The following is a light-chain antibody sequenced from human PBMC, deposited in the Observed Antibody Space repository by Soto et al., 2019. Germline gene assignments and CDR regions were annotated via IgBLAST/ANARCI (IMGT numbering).Light chain of an antibody. CDR3: QKYNSPPRT. J-gene: IGKJ1*01. Sequence: IQFTQSPSSLSASVGDRVTITCRASQGIANFLAWYQHKPGKVPTLLIYAASTLQSGVPSRFSGSASGTDFTLTISSLQPEDVATYYCQKYNSPPRTFGQGTKVDIK. CDR2: AAS. V-gene: IGKV1-27*01. CDR1: QGIANF.